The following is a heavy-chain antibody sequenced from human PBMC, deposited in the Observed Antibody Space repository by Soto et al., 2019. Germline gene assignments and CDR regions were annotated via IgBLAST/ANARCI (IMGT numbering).Heavy chain of an antibody. CDR3: ARETDYDILTGKNYDYGMDV. CDR1: GYTFTSYG. D-gene: IGHD3-9*01. CDR2: ISAYNGNT. V-gene: IGHV1-18*01. J-gene: IGHJ6*02. Sequence: ASVKVSCKASGYTFTSYGISWVRQAPGQGLEWMGWISAYNGNTNYAQKLQGRVTMTTDTSTSTAYMELRSLRSDDTAVYYCARETDYDILTGKNYDYGMDVWGQGTTVTVS.